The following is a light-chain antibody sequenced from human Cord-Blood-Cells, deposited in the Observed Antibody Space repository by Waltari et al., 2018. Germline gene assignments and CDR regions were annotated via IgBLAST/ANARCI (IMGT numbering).Light chain of an antibody. CDR3: CSYAGSSTWV. J-gene: IGLJ3*02. CDR2: EGS. Sequence: QSALTQSASASGSPGQSITHTCTGTSSDVAGYNLASWYQQHPGKAPKLMIYEGSKRPSGVSNRFSGSKSGNTASLTISGLQAEDEADYYCCSYAGSSTWVFGGGTKLTVL. CDR1: SSDVAGYNL. V-gene: IGLV2-23*01.